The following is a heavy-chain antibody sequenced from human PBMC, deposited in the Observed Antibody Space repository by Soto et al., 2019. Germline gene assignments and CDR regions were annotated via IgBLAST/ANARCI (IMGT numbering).Heavy chain of an antibody. J-gene: IGHJ4*02. CDR1: GYTLTELS. CDR2: FDPEDGET. CDR3: ATLPDFWSAPMD. D-gene: IGHD3-3*01. V-gene: IGHV1-24*01. Sequence: ASVKVSCKVSGYTLTELSMHWVRQAPGKGLEWMGGFDPEDGETIYAQKFQGRVTMTEDTSTDTAYMELSSLRSEDTAVYYCATLPDFWSAPMDWGQGTLVTVSS.